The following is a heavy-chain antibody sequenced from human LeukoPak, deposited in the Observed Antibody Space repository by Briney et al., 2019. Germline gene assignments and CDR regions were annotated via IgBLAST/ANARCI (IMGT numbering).Heavy chain of an antibody. V-gene: IGHV5-51*01. Sequence: GESLKISCNSSGYIYTSYWIGWVRQMPGKGLEWMGIIYPGDSDSRYSPSFQGQVTISADKSISTAYLQWSSLKASDTAMYYCARRATVTTNDAFDIWGQGTMVTVSS. CDR1: GYIYTSYW. CDR3: ARRATVTTNDAFDI. CDR2: IYPGDSDS. J-gene: IGHJ3*02. D-gene: IGHD4-17*01.